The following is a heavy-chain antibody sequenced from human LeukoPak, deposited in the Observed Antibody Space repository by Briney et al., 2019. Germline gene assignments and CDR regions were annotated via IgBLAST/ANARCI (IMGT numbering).Heavy chain of an antibody. D-gene: IGHD6-13*01. Sequence: GGSLRLSCAASGFTFGSYWMSWVRQAPGKGLEWVGNINQDGSEKYYVDSVKGRLTISGDNAKNSLYLQMNSLRAEDTAVYYCARDRSRFLLWGQGTMVTVSS. CDR2: INQDGSEK. J-gene: IGHJ3*01. V-gene: IGHV3-7*01. CDR1: GFTFGSYW. CDR3: ARDRSRFLL.